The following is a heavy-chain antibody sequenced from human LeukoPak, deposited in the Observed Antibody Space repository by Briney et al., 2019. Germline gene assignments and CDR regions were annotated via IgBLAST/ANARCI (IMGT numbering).Heavy chain of an antibody. Sequence: GGSLRLSCAASGLTFSTYAMSWVRQAPGKGLEWVSAISGGGDITYYADSVKGRFTISRDNSKNTLYLQMNSLRAEDTAVYYCAKDLWDVLRFLDYWGQGTLVTVSS. CDR1: GLTFSTYA. J-gene: IGHJ4*02. CDR2: ISGGGDIT. D-gene: IGHD3-3*01. V-gene: IGHV3-23*01. CDR3: AKDLWDVLRFLDY.